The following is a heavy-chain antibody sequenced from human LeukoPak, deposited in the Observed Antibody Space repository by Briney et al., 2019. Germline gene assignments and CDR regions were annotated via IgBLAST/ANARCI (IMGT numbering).Heavy chain of an antibody. J-gene: IGHJ5*02. V-gene: IGHV1-18*01. D-gene: IGHD2-15*01. CDR1: GYTFVTYG. CDR3: ASCSVADPRRWLDP. CDR2: INTYKGDT. Sequence: GASVRVSCKASGYTFVTYGITWVRQAPGQGLEWMGWINTYKGDTDYAQKFQDRVTMTRDTSTSTAYMELRSLRSDDTAIYYCASCSVADPRRWLDPWGQGTPVTVSS.